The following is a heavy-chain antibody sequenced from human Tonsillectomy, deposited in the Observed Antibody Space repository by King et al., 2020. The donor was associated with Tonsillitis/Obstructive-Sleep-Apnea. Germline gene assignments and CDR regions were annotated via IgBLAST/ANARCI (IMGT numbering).Heavy chain of an antibody. CDR1: GFTFSSYW. D-gene: IGHD3-10*01. J-gene: IGHJ4*02. CDR2: IKQDGSEK. CDR3: AREVELWDSDSDY. V-gene: IGHV3-7*01. Sequence: VQLVESGGGLVQPGGSLRLSCAASGFTFSSYWMSWVRQAPGKGLEWVGNIKQDGSEKYYMDSVKGRFTISRDNAKNSLYLQMNSLRAEDTAVYYFAREVELWDSDSDYWGQGTLVIVSS.